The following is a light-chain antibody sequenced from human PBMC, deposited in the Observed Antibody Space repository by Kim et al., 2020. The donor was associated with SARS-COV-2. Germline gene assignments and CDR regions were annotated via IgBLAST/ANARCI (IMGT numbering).Light chain of an antibody. CDR3: AAWDDSLNGPV. J-gene: IGLJ2*01. V-gene: IGLV1-44*01. Sequence: GQRVTVSCSGSSSDIGSNTVNWYQHLPGTAPKLLIWNKNQRPSGVPDRFSASKSGTSASLAISGLQSEDEGDYYCAAWDDSLNGPVFGGGTQLTVL. CDR1: SSDIGSNT. CDR2: NKN.